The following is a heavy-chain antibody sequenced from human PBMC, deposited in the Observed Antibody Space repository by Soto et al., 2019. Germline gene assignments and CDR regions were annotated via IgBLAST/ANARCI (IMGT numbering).Heavy chain of an antibody. D-gene: IGHD4-17*01. J-gene: IGHJ4*02. CDR3: ASHYDVRDYFDY. CDR2: IYYSGST. V-gene: IGHV4-31*03. Sequence: SETLSLTCTVSGGSISSGGYYWSWIRQHPGKGLEWIGYIYYSGSTYYNPSLKSRVTISVDTSKNQFSLKLSSVTAADTAVYYCASHYDVRDYFDYWGQGTLVTVS. CDR1: GGSISSGGYY.